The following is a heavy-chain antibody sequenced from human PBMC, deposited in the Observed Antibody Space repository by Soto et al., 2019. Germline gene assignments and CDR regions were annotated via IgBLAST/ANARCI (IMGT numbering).Heavy chain of an antibody. V-gene: IGHV3-9*01. CDR2: ISWNSGSI. CDR1: GFTFDDYA. J-gene: IGHJ4*02. CDR3: AKDKATLVVAARCFDY. D-gene: IGHD2-15*01. Sequence: EVQLVESGGGLVQPGRSLRLSCAASGFTFDDYAMHWVRQAPGKGLEWVSGISWNSGSIGYADSVKGRFTISRDNAKNSLYLQMNRLRAEDTALYYCAKDKATLVVAARCFDYWGQGTLVTVSS.